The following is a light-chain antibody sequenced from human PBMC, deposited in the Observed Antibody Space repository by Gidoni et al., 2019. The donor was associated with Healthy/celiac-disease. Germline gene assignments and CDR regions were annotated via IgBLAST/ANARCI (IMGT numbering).Light chain of an antibody. CDR3: QVWDSSTAYVV. CDR2: RDS. Sequence: SYELTQPLSVSVALGQTARITCGGNNIGSKNVPWYQPKPGQAPVLVIYRDSNRPSGIPERFSGSNSGNTATLTISRAQAGDEADYYCQVWDSSTAYVVFGGGTKLTVL. CDR1: NIGSKN. V-gene: IGLV3-9*01. J-gene: IGLJ2*01.